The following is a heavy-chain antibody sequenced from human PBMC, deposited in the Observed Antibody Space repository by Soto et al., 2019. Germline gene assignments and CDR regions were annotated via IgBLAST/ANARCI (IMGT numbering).Heavy chain of an antibody. CDR2: ISGSGGST. J-gene: IGHJ4*02. CDR3: ANGPIAARPSRRYFAY. D-gene: IGHD6-13*01. Sequence: PGGSLRLSCAASGFTFSSYAMSWVRQAPGKGLEWVSAISGSGGSTYYADSVKGRFTISRDNSKNTLYLQMNSLRAEDTAVYFCANGPIAARPSRRYFAYWGQGTLVTVSP. CDR1: GFTFSSYA. V-gene: IGHV3-23*01.